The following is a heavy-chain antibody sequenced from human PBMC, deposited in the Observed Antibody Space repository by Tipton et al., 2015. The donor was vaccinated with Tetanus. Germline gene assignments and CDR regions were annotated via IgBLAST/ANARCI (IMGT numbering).Heavy chain of an antibody. V-gene: IGHV3-33*01. D-gene: IGHD2-15*01. Sequence: SGFIFSSYGIHWVRQAPGKGLEWVAVSWYDGTDKYYADSGKGRFTISRDNSKNTLYLQTNSLRAEDTAVYYCAREADCSGGSCFSGDFDNWGQGTQVTVSS. CDR1: GFIFSSYG. CDR3: AREADCSGGSCFSGDFDN. J-gene: IGHJ4*02. CDR2: SWYDGTDK.